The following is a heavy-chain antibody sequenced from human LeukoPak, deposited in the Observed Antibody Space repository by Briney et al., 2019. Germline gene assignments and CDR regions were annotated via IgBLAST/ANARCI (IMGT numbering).Heavy chain of an antibody. V-gene: IGHV1-69*06. CDR1: GYSFIDYY. J-gene: IGHJ6*03. CDR2: IIPIFGTA. Sequence: RASVKVSCKTSGYSFIDYYIHWVRQAPGQGLEWMGGIIPIFGTANYAQKFQGRVTITADKSTSTAYMELSSLRSEDTAVYYCARGKDIVATIRANFYYYYYMDVWGKGTTVTVSS. CDR3: ARGKDIVATIRANFYYYYYMDV. D-gene: IGHD5-12*01.